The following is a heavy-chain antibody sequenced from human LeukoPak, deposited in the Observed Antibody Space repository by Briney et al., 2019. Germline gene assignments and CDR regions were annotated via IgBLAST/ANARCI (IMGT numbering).Heavy chain of an antibody. D-gene: IGHD1-26*01. V-gene: IGHV3-30*01. Sequence: SGGSLRLSCAASGFTFSSYAMHWVRQAPGKGLEWVAVISYDGSNKYYADSVKGRFTISRDNSKNTLYLQMNSLRAEDTAVYYCARAKRGSYDYRGQGTLVTVSS. CDR2: ISYDGSNK. J-gene: IGHJ4*02. CDR1: GFTFSSYA. CDR3: ARAKRGSYDY.